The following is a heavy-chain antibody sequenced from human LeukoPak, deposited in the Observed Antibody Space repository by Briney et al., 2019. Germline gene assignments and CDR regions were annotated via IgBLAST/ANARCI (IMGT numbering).Heavy chain of an antibody. J-gene: IGHJ4*02. V-gene: IGHV4-59*01. Sequence: SETLSLTCTVSGGSISSYYWSWIRQPPGKGLEWIGYIYYSGSTNYNPSLKSRVTISVDTSKNQFSLKLSSVTAADTAVYYCAREGAVGGGNFDYWGQGTLVTVSP. CDR2: IYYSGST. D-gene: IGHD3-16*01. CDR1: GGSISSYY. CDR3: AREGAVGGGNFDY.